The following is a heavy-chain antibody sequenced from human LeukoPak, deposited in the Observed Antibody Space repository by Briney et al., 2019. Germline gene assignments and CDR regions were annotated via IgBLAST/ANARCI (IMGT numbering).Heavy chain of an antibody. V-gene: IGHV4-30-2*01. Sequence: PSHTLSLTCTVSGRSIYGGGYYWGWIRQPPGRGLEWIGYIYHSGTTYYNPSLKSRVTISIDRSKNQFSLKLSSVTAADTAVYYCARARDTTSGSNWFDPWGQGTLVTVSS. CDR1: GRSIYGGGYY. D-gene: IGHD1-26*01. J-gene: IGHJ5*02. CDR2: IYHSGTT. CDR3: ARARDTTSGSNWFDP.